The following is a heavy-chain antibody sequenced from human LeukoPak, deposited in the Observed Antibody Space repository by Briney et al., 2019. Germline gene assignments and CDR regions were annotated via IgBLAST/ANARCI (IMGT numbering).Heavy chain of an antibody. J-gene: IGHJ4*02. CDR2: ISSSSSTI. CDR1: GFTFSSYS. Sequence: PGGSLRLSCAASGFTFSSYSMNWVRQAPGKGLEWVSYISSSSSTIYYADSVKGRFTISRDNSKNTLYLQMNSLRAEDTAVYYCAKTPDSYGSWYFDYWGQGTLVTVSS. V-gene: IGHV3-48*01. CDR3: AKTPDSYGSWYFDY. D-gene: IGHD5-18*01.